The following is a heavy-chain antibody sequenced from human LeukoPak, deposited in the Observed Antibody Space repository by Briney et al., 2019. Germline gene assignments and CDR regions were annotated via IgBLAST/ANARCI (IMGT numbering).Heavy chain of an antibody. Sequence: GRSLRLSCAASGFSFRSYGMHWVRQAPGKGLEWVAVISSDEINEYYADSVKGRFTISRDNSKNTLYLQINSLRGEDTAVYYCAKGESITSAWFDSWGQGTLVTVSS. J-gene: IGHJ5*01. CDR1: GFSFRSYG. CDR3: AKGESITSAWFDS. CDR2: ISSDEINE. D-gene: IGHD5-24*01. V-gene: IGHV3-30*18.